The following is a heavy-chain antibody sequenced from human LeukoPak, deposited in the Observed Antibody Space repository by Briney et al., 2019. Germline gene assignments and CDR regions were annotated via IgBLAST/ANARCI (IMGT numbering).Heavy chain of an antibody. CDR2: TSGSGSST. D-gene: IGHD3-16*01. CDR3: VKMYRGEESDY. CDR1: GFTFRAYD. Sequence: GGSLRLSCVASGFTFRAYDMSWVRQAPGKGLELDSTTSGSGSSTYYADSVKGRFTISRDNSKTTLYLQMNSLRAENTAVYFCVKMYRGEESDYWGQGTLVTVSS. V-gene: IGHV3-23*01. J-gene: IGHJ4*02.